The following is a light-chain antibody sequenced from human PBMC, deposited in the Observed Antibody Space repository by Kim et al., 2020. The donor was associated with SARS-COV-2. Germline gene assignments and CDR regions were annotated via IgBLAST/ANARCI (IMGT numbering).Light chain of an antibody. Sequence: DIVVTQSPDSLAVSLGETATINCKSSQSVLDKSNNKNYLAWYQQKPGQPPKLLIYWASIREFGVPERFIGSGPGTDFTLTISSLQAEDVAVYYCQQCTNLLPGYTFGQGTKLEIK. CDR1: QSVLDKSNNKNY. V-gene: IGKV4-1*01. CDR3: QQCTNLLPGYT. J-gene: IGKJ2*01. CDR2: WAS.